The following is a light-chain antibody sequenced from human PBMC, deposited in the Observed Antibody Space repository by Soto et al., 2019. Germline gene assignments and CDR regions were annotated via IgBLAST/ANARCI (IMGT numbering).Light chain of an antibody. CDR3: MQGTHWPYT. CDR2: EVS. Sequence: DVAMTQSPLSLPVTPGPPASIFCKSSQSLVYSDGNTYLNWYQQRPGQSPRRLIYEVSYRDSGVPDRFSGSWSGTDCTLEISRVEAEDVGLYYCMQGTHWPYTFGQGTRLEI. J-gene: IGKJ5*01. V-gene: IGKV2-30*01. CDR1: QSLVYSDGNTY.